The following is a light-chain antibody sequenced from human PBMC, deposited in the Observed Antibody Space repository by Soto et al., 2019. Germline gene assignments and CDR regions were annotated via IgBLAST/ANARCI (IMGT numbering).Light chain of an antibody. CDR2: GAS. CDR1: QSVNSNY. V-gene: IGKV3-20*01. J-gene: IGKJ1*01. Sequence: EIVLTQSPGTLSLSPGERATLSCRASQSVNSNYLAWDQQNPGQAPRPLIYGASNRATDIPYRFSASGSGTVFTPTITRLEAEDFAEYYHQQYDSTPPTFGQGTKVEVK. CDR3: QQYDSTPPT.